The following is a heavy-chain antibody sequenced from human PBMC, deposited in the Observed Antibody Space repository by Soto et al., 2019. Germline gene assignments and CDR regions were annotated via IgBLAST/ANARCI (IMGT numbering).Heavy chain of an antibody. D-gene: IGHD3-22*01. CDR3: ARLRYYYDSSGNYFDY. CDR1: GYSFTSYW. V-gene: IGHV5-51*01. CDR2: IYPGDSDT. Sequence: GESLKISCKGSGYSFTSYWIGWVRQMPGKGLEWMGIIYPGDSDTRYSPSFQGQVTISADKSISTAYLQWSGLKASDTAMYYCARLRYYYDSSGNYFDYWGQGTLVTVSS. J-gene: IGHJ4*02.